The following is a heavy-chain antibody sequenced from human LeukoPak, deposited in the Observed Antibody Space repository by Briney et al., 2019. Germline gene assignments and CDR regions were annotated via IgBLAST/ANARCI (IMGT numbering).Heavy chain of an antibody. V-gene: IGHV4-59*08. CDR2: IYYSGST. Sequence: SETLSLTCTVSGGSISSYYWSWIRQPPGKGLEWIGYIYYSGSTNYNPSLKSRVTISVDTSKNQFSLKLSSVTAADTAVYYCAWATYSPYYFDYWGQGTLVTVSS. CDR1: GGSISSYY. D-gene: IGHD1-26*01. CDR3: AWATYSPYYFDY. J-gene: IGHJ4*02.